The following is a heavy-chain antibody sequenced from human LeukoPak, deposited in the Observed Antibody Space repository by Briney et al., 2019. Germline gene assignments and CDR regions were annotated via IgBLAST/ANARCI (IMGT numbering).Heavy chain of an antibody. J-gene: IGHJ6*03. V-gene: IGHV4-4*07. CDR2: IYTSGST. D-gene: IGHD3-3*01. CDR1: GGSIRSYY. CDR3: ARENFFGVDYYYYYMDV. Sequence: SETLSLTCTVSGGSIRSYYWSWIRQPAGKGLEWIGRIYTSGSTNYNPSLKSRVTMSVDTSKNRFSLKLRSVTAADTAVYYCARENFFGVDYYYYYMDVWGKGTTVTVSS.